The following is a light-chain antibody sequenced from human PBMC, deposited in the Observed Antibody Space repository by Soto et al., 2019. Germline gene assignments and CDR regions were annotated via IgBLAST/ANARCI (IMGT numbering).Light chain of an antibody. CDR1: SWHSSFS. CDR2: LEGSGSC. CDR3: ETWDRNTRV. Sequence: QLVLTQSSSASASLGSSVKLTCTLSSWHSSFSIACHQQQPGKAPRYLMKLEGSGSCNKGSGVPDRFSGSSSGADRYLTISNLQSEDEADYYCETWDRNTRVFGTGTKVTVL. J-gene: IGLJ1*01. V-gene: IGLV4-60*03.